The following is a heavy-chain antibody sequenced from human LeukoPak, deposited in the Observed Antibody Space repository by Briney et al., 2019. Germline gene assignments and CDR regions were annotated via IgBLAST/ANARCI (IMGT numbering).Heavy chain of an antibody. CDR2: INHSGST. Sequence: SETLSLTCAVYGGSFSGYYWSWIRQPPGKGLEWTGEINHSGSTNYNPSLKSRVTISVDTSKNQFSLKLSSVTAADTAVYYCARRITMVRGVIRPFDYWGQGTLVTVSS. D-gene: IGHD3-10*01. CDR1: GGSFSGYY. V-gene: IGHV4-34*01. CDR3: ARRITMVRGVIRPFDY. J-gene: IGHJ4*02.